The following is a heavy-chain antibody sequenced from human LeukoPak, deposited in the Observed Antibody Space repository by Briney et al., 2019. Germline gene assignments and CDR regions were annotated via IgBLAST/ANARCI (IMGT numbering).Heavy chain of an antibody. J-gene: IGHJ6*03. Sequence: KPSETLSLTCTVSGGSISSYYWSWIRQPPGKGLEWIGYIYYSGSTSYNPSLKSRVTISVDTSKNHFSLKLSSVTAADTAVYYCARGVTPGRYYYYMDVWGKGTTVNVSS. CDR1: GGSISSYY. CDR3: ARGVTPGRYYYYMDV. D-gene: IGHD2-21*02. V-gene: IGHV4-59*01. CDR2: IYYSGST.